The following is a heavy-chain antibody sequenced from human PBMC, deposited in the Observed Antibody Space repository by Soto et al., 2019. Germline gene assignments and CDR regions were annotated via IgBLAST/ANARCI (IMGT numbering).Heavy chain of an antibody. CDR1: GYTFTSYD. V-gene: IGHV1-8*01. J-gene: IGHJ4*02. Sequence: GASVKVSCKASGYTFTSYDINWVRQATGQGLEWMGWMNPNNANTGYAQKFRGRVTMTTDTSTSTAYMELRSLRSDDTAVYYCARANDLQNYYYGSGSYYNGDSKQFDYWGQGTLVTVSS. CDR2: MNPNNANT. CDR3: ARANDLQNYYYGSGSYYNGDSKQFDY. D-gene: IGHD3-10*01.